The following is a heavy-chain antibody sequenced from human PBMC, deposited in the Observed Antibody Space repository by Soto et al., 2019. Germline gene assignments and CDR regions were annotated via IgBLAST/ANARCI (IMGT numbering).Heavy chain of an antibody. Sequence: GASVKVACKASSYTFTSNTIHWLRQAPGQRPEWVGWISAGSGITKYSQKSQGRVSITRDTSASTAYMELSGLASEDTAVYYCESDVRSVLAYRGQRTLVTGSS. CDR2: ISAGSGIT. CDR3: ESDVRSVLAY. CDR1: SYTFTSNT. J-gene: IGHJ4*01. V-gene: IGHV1-3*01. D-gene: IGHD6-6*01.